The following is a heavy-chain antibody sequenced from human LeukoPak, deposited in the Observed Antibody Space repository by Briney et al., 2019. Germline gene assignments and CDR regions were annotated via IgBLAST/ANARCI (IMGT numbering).Heavy chain of an antibody. J-gene: IGHJ4*02. D-gene: IGHD3-22*01. Sequence: SETLSLTCTASGGSISRYYWSWIRQPPGKGLEWIGYIYYSGSTNYTPPLKSRDTISVDTSKNQFSLKLSSVTAADTAVYYCAGDSSGYYFDDYWGQGTLVTVSS. V-gene: IGHV4-59*01. CDR2: IYYSGST. CDR1: GGSISRYY. CDR3: AGDSSGYYFDDY.